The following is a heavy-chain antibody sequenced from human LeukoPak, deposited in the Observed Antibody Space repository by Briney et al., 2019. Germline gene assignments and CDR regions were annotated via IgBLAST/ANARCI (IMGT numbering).Heavy chain of an antibody. Sequence: GGSLRLSCAASGFTFSSYSMNWVRQAPGKGLEWASSISSSSSYIYYADSVKGRFTISRDNAKNSLYLQMNSLRAEDTAVYYCAKDLGDSGPTPDSDYWGQGTLVTVSS. CDR2: ISSSSSYI. J-gene: IGHJ4*02. CDR3: AKDLGDSGPTPDSDY. D-gene: IGHD1-26*01. V-gene: IGHV3-21*01. CDR1: GFTFSSYS.